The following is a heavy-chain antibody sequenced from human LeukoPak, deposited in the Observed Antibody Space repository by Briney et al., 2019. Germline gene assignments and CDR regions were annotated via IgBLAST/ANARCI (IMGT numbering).Heavy chain of an antibody. J-gene: IGHJ6*03. CDR1: GFTFDDYA. D-gene: IGHD3-16*02. CDR3: AKGSSNYYYMDV. V-gene: IGHV3-9*01. Sequence: PGGSLRLSCGASGFTFDDYAMHWVRQAPGKGLEWVSTISWNGGGIGYADSVKGRFTISRDNANNSLYLQMNSLRGEDTALYYCAKGSSNYYYMDVWGKGTTVTISS. CDR2: ISWNGGGI.